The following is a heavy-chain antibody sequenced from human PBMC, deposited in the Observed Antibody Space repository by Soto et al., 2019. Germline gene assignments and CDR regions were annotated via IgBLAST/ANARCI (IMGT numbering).Heavy chain of an antibody. CDR1: GYDFNTNW. J-gene: IGHJ6*02. V-gene: IGHV5-51*01. CDR3: ARLPLYFNKTSYYYAVH. D-gene: IGHD3-9*01. CDR2: MYPGDSDT. Sequence: GESLKISCRGSGYDFNTNWFGWVRQLPGRGLEWVGIMYPGDSDTRLHPSLQGHVTLSADVTVSTAFLQWRTLKTSDSGMYFCARLPLYFNKTSYYYAVHWGQGTSVTVS.